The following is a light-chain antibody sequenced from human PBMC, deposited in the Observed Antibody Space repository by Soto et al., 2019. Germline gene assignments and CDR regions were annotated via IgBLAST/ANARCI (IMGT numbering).Light chain of an antibody. CDR3: QSYDSSLRRV. CDR2: GSS. V-gene: IGLV1-40*01. Sequence: QAVVTQPPSVSGAPGQRVTISCTGSSSNIGAGYDVHWYQQPPGTAPKLLIYGSSNRPSGVPDRFSGSKSGTSASLAITGLQAVDEADYYCQSYDSSLRRVFGGGTKLTVL. J-gene: IGLJ2*01. CDR1: SSNIGAGYD.